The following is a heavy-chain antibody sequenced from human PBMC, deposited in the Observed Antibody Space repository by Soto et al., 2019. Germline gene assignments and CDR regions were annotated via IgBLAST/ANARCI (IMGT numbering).Heavy chain of an antibody. J-gene: IGHJ5*02. CDR2: IYYSGST. D-gene: IGHD3-16*02. CDR3: AGRNSLASVSLNFRELSNYKWIDP. CDR1: GGSISSGGYY. Sequence: SETLSLTCTVSGGSISSGGYYWSWIRQHPGKGLEWIGYIYYSGSTYYNPSLKSRVTISVDTSNNQFSLNLNSVTASDTAVYYCAGRNSLASVSLNFRELSNYKWIDPWGPGTLVTVSS. V-gene: IGHV4-31*03.